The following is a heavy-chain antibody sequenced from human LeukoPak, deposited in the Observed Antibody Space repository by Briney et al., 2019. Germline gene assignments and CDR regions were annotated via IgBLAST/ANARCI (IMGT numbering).Heavy chain of an antibody. D-gene: IGHD1-26*01. CDR3: ARESYSGRCYVVLDY. CDR1: GYTFTGYY. V-gene: IGHV1-2*06. J-gene: IGHJ4*02. Sequence: ASVKVSCKASGYTFTGYYMHWVRQAHGQGLEWMGRINPNSGGTNYAQKFQGRVTMTRDTSISTAYMELSRLRSDDTAVYYCARESYSGRCYVVLDYWGQGTLVTVSS. CDR2: INPNSGGT.